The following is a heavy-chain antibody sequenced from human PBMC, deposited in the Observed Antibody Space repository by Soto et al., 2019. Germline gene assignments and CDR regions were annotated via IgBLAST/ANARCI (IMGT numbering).Heavy chain of an antibody. D-gene: IGHD3-10*01. CDR2: IIPIFGTA. V-gene: IGHV1-69*01. Sequence: QVQLVQSGAEVKKPGSSVKVSCKASGGTFSSYAISWVRQAPGQGLEWMGGIIPIFGTANYAQKFQGRVTITADESTSTAYMELSGLRSEDTAVYYCARVGRSGTYGSVIYWGQGTLVTVSS. CDR1: GGTFSSYA. CDR3: ARVGRSGTYGSVIY. J-gene: IGHJ4*02.